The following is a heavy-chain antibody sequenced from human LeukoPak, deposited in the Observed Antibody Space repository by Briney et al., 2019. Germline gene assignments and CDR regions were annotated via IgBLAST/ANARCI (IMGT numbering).Heavy chain of an antibody. CDR3: ARDSVSRWYVHWFDP. J-gene: IGHJ5*02. CDR2: IWYDGSNK. CDR1: GFTFSSYG. D-gene: IGHD6-13*01. V-gene: IGHV3-33*01. Sequence: GGSLRLSCAASGFTFSSYGMHWVRQAPGKGLEWVAVIWYDGSNKYYADSVKGRFTISRDNSKNTLYLQMNSLRAEDTAVYYCARDSVSRWYVHWFDPWGQGTLVNVFS.